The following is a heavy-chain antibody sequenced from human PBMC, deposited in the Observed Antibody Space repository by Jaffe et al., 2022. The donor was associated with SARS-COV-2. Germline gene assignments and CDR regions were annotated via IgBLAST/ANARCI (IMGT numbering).Heavy chain of an antibody. J-gene: IGHJ4*02. CDR3: AKDPSSSGSFDY. CDR2: ISYDGSNK. D-gene: IGHD6-6*01. CDR1: GFTFSSYG. Sequence: QVQLVESGGGVVQPGRSLRLSCAASGFTFSSYGMHWVRQAPGKGLEWVAVISYDGSNKYYADSVKGRFTISRDNSKNTLYLQMNSLRAEDTAVYYCAKDPSSSGSFDYWGQGTLVTVSS. V-gene: IGHV3-30*18.